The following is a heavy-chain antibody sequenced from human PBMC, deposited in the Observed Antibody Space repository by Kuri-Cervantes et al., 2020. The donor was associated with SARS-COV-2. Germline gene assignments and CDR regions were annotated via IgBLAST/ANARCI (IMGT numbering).Heavy chain of an antibody. V-gene: IGHV3-23*01. CDR1: GFTFSSYA. CDR2: ISGSGGST. D-gene: IGHD3-10*01. J-gene: IGHJ6*02. CDR3: AKGSAYGSEDYGMDV. Sequence: GESLKISCAASGFTFSSYAMSWVRQAPGKGLEWVSAISGSGGSTYYADSVKGRFTISGDNAKNSLYLQMNSLRAEDTALYYCAKGSAYGSEDYGMDVWGQGTTVTVSS.